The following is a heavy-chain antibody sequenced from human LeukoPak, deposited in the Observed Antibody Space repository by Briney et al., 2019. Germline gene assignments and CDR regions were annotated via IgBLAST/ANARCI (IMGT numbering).Heavy chain of an antibody. CDR2: ISDDGGRK. CDR3: VRGNYYDPVGNGMDV. J-gene: IGHJ6*02. CDR1: GFTFSSYS. Sequence: GGSLRLSCAASGFTFSSYSMNWVRQAPGKGLEWVSIISDDGGRKYYADSVKGRFTISRDNSKNTLYLQMSSLRGDDTAVYYCVRGNYYDPVGNGMDVWGQGTTVTVSS. D-gene: IGHD3-22*01. V-gene: IGHV3-30*03.